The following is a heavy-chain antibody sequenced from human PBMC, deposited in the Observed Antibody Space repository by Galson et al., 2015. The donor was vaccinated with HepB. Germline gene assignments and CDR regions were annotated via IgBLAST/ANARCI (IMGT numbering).Heavy chain of an antibody. J-gene: IGHJ5*02. D-gene: IGHD6-13*01. Sequence: ETLSLTCAVYGGSFSGYYWSWIRQPPGKGLEWIGEINHSGSTNYNPSLKSRVTISVDTSKNQFSLKLSSVTAADTAVYYCARGAPIAAALNWFDPWGQGTLVTVSS. CDR3: ARGAPIAAALNWFDP. CDR1: GGSFSGYY. CDR2: INHSGST. V-gene: IGHV4-34*01.